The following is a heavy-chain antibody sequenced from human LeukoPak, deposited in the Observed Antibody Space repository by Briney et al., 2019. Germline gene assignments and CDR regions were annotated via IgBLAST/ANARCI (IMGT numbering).Heavy chain of an antibody. V-gene: IGHV4-30-4*08. CDR1: GGSISSGDYY. CDR3: ARDRITIETRAFDI. D-gene: IGHD3-3*01. CDR2: IYYSGST. Sequence: SQTLSLTCTVSGGSISSGDYYWSWIRQPPGKGLEWIGYIYYSGSTYYNPSLKSRVTISVDTSNNQFSLKLSSVTAADTAVYYCARDRITIETRAFDIWGQGTMVTVCS. J-gene: IGHJ3*02.